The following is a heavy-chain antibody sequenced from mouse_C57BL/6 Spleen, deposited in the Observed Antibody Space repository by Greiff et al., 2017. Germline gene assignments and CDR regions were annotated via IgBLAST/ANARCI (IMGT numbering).Heavy chain of an antibody. CDR3: ARRAAVVEGWFAY. D-gene: IGHD1-1*02. CDR2: ISSGGSYT. J-gene: IGHJ3*01. V-gene: IGHV5-6*02. CDR1: GFTFSSYG. Sequence: EVKLVESGGDLVKPGGSLKLSCAASGFTFSSYGMSWVRQTPDKRLEWVATISSGGSYTHYPASVKGRFTIPRDNAKNTLYLQMSSLKSEDTAMYYCARRAAVVEGWFAYWGQGTLVTVSA.